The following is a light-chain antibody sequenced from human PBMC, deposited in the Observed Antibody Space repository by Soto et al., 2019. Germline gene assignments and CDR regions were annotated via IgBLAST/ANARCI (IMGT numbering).Light chain of an antibody. CDR3: HTWGTGIPV. CDR2: LNSDGSH. V-gene: IGLV4-69*01. CDR1: SGHSSYG. Sequence: QSVLTQSPSASASLGASVKLTCTLSSGHSSYGIAWHQQQPEKGPRYLMKLNSDGSHSKGDGIPDRFSGSSSGAERYLTISSLQSEDEADYYCHTWGTGIPVFGGGTQLTVL. J-gene: IGLJ7*01.